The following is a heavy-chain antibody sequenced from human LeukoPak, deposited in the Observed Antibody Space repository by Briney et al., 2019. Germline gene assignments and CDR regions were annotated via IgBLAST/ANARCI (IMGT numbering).Heavy chain of an antibody. V-gene: IGHV4-59*01. CDR3: AREGTSGTHLNWFDP. CDR1: GGSISSYY. D-gene: IGHD1-1*01. J-gene: IGHJ5*02. Sequence: SETLSLTCTVSGGSISSYYWSWIRQPPGKGLEWIGHIYGSGSTNYNPSLKSRVTLSVDTSKNQFSLKLSSVTAADTAVYYCAREGTSGTHLNWFDPWGQGTWSPSPQ. CDR2: IYGSGST.